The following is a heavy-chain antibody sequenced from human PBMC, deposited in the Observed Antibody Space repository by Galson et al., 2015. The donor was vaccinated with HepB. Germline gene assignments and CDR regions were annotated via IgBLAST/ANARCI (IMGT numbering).Heavy chain of an antibody. D-gene: IGHD4/OR15-4a*01. CDR3: AKGGNANPRLNNWFAP. J-gene: IGHJ5*02. Sequence: LRLSCAASGFTFSSYAMNWVRQAPGKGLEWVSGISGSGGTTYYADSVKGRLTVSRDNSKNELFLQMHNLTAEDTAVYYCAKGGNANPRLNNWFAPWGQGSLVTVSS. CDR2: ISGSGGTT. CDR1: GFTFSSYA. V-gene: IGHV3-23*01.